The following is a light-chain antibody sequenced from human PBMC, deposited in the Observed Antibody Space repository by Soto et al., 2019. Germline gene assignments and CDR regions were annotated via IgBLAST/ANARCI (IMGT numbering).Light chain of an antibody. CDR2: KAS. V-gene: IGKV1-5*03. CDR1: QTISSW. CDR3: QHYDSYSEA. Sequence: DIQMTKSPSTLSGSVGDRVTITCRASQTISSWLAWYQQKPGKDPKLLIYKASTLKSGVPSRFSGSGAGTEFTLTISSLQPDDFATYYCQHYDSYSEAFGQGNKVELK. J-gene: IGKJ1*01.